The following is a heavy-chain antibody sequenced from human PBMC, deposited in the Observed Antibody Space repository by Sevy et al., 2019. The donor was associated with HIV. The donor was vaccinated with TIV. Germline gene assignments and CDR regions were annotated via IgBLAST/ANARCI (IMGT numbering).Heavy chain of an antibody. Sequence: ASVKVSCKASGYTFTSYAMNWVRQAPGQGLEWMGWINTNTGNPTYAQGFTGRFVFSLDTSVSTAYLQISSLKAEDTAVYYCARGMVRGVIIPLLDWFDPWGQGTLVTVSS. V-gene: IGHV7-4-1*02. CDR2: INTNTGNP. D-gene: IGHD3-10*01. CDR1: GYTFTSYA. CDR3: ARGMVRGVIIPLLDWFDP. J-gene: IGHJ5*02.